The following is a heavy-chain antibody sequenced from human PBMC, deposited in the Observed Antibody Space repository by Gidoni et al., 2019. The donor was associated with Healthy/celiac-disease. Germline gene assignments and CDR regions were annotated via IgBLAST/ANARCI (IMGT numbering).Heavy chain of an antibody. CDR1: GLTFCTYW. Sequence: EVHLVESGGGWVVPGGSLLLSCAASGLTFCTYWMSWVRQAPGKGLEVVANIKQDGSEKYYVDSVKGRFTISRDNAKNSLYLQMNSLRAEDTAVYYCAREGGHSSSWYGDWYFDLWGRGTLVTVSS. CDR2: IKQDGSEK. D-gene: IGHD6-13*01. J-gene: IGHJ2*01. V-gene: IGHV3-7*01. CDR3: AREGGHSSSWYGDWYFDL.